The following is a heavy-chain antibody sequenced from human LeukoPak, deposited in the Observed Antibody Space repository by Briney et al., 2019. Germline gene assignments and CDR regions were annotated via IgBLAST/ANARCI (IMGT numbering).Heavy chain of an antibody. CDR3: ARDSVTIFAFDP. CDR2: IYYSGST. D-gene: IGHD3-3*01. Sequence: SETLSLTCTVSGGSISSYYWSWIRQPPGKGLEWIGYIYYSGSTNYNPSLKSRVTISVDTSKNQFSLKLSSVTAADTAVYYGARDSVTIFAFDPWGQGTLVTVSS. V-gene: IGHV4-59*01. J-gene: IGHJ5*02. CDR1: GGSISSYY.